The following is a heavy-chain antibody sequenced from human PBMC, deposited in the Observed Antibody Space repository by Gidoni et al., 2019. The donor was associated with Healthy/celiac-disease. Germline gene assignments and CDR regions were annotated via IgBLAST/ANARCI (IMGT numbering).Heavy chain of an antibody. J-gene: IGHJ4*02. D-gene: IGHD3-10*01. CDR2: ISGSGGST. V-gene: IGHV3-23*01. Sequence: VQPLESGGGLVQTGGPLRLSCDASGFPFNSYPMSWVRQAPGKGLEWVSAISGSGGSTYYADSVKGRFTISRDNSKNTLYLQMNSLRAEDTAVYYCAKDGRGSGSYYKQLFDYWGQGSLVTVSS. CDR1: GFPFNSYP. CDR3: AKDGRGSGSYYKQLFDY.